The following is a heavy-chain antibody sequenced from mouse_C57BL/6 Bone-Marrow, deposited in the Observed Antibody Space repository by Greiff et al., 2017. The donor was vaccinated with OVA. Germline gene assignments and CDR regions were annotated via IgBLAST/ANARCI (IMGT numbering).Heavy chain of an antibody. CDR2: IDPSDSYT. V-gene: IGHV1-50*01. J-gene: IGHJ2*01. CDR1: GYTFTSYW. Sequence: QVQLQQPGAELVKPGASVTLSCKASGYTFTSYWMQWVKQRPGQGLEWIGEIDPSDSYTNYNQKFKGKATLTVDTSSSTAYMQLSSLTSEDSAVYYCSRIRRGGFDYWGQGTTLTVSS. D-gene: IGHD2-12*01. CDR3: SRIRRGGFDY.